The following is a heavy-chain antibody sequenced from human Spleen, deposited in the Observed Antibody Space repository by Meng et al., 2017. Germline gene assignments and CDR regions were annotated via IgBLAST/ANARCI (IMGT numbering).Heavy chain of an antibody. CDR3: AGYGDSREVDY. J-gene: IGHJ4*02. V-gene: IGHV1-2*06. Sequence: QVQGVESGAGVKRPGASVKVSCKASGYAFTGYDMHWVRQAPGQGLEWMGQINPNSGGTNYAQKFQGRVTMTRDTSISTAYIELSRLRSDDTAVYYWAGYGDSREVDYWGQGTLVTVSS. CDR1: GYAFTGYD. D-gene: IGHD4-17*01. CDR2: INPNSGGT.